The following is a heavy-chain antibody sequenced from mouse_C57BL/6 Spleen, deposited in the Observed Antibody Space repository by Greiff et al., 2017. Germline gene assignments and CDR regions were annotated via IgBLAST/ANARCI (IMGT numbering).Heavy chain of an antibody. CDR2: INPNNGGT. Sequence: EVQGVESGPELVKPGASVKMSCKASGYTFTDYNMHWVKQSHGKSLEWIGYINPNNGGTSYNQKFKGKATLTVNKSSSTAYMELRSLTSEDSAVYYCANGYYQFAYWGQGTLVTVSA. CDR1: GYTFTDYN. V-gene: IGHV1-22*01. CDR3: ANGYYQFAY. J-gene: IGHJ3*01. D-gene: IGHD2-3*01.